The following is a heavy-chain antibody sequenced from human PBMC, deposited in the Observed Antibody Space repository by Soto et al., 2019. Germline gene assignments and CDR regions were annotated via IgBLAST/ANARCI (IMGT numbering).Heavy chain of an antibody. CDR1: GGSISSYY. J-gene: IGHJ6*03. Sequence: SETLSLTCTVSGGSISSYYWSWIRQPPGKGLEWIGYIYYSGSTNYNPSLKSRVTISVDTSKNQFSLKLSSVTAADTAVYYCASTPRGYSGYAPYYYMDVWGKGTTVTVSS. D-gene: IGHD5-12*01. V-gene: IGHV4-59*01. CDR2: IYYSGST. CDR3: ASTPRGYSGYAPYYYMDV.